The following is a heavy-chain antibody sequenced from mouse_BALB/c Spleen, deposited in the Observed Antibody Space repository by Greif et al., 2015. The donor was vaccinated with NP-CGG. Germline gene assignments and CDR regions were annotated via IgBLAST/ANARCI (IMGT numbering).Heavy chain of an antibody. J-gene: IGHJ3*01. V-gene: IGHV1-7*01. Sequence: VQLQQSGAELAKPGASVKMSCKASGYTFTSYWMHWVKQRPGQGLEWIGYINPSTGYTEYNQKFKDKATLTADKSSSTAYMQLSSLTSEDSAVYYCARSKGKLPSAYWGQGTLVTGSA. CDR3: ARSKGKLPSAY. CDR2: INPSTGYT. CDR1: GYTFTSYW.